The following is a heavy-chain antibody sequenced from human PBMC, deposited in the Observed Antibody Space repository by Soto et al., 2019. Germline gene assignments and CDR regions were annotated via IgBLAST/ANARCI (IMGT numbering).Heavy chain of an antibody. D-gene: IGHD3-22*01. J-gene: IGHJ4*02. CDR1: GFTFSSYS. V-gene: IGHV3-48*01. Sequence: GGSLRLSCAASGFTFSSYSMNWVRQAPGKGLEWVSYISSSSSTIYYADSVKGRFTISRDNAKNSLYLQMNSLRAEDTAVYYCARGAQYYYDSSAPYYFDYWGQGTLVTVSS. CDR2: ISSSSSTI. CDR3: ARGAQYYYDSSAPYYFDY.